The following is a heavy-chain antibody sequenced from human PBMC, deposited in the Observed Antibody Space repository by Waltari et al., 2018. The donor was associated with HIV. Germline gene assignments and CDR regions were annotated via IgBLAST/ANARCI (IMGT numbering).Heavy chain of an antibody. V-gene: IGHV4-61*02. J-gene: IGHJ6*02. D-gene: IGHD3-3*01. Sequence: QVQLQESGPGLVKPSQTLSLTCTVSGGSLRSGSYYWSWMRRPAGRGLEWSGRIYTSGSTTYTPSLKSRVTISVDTSKNQVALKLSSGTAADTAVYYWAREGEEDYDFWSGYCFGMDVWGQGTTVTVSS. CDR1: GGSLRSGSYY. CDR3: AREGEEDYDFWSGYCFGMDV. CDR2: IYTSGST.